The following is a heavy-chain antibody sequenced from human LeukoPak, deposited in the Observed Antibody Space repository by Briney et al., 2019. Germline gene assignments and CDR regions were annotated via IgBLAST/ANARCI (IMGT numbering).Heavy chain of an antibody. CDR2: ISSSSSYI. V-gene: IGHV3-21*01. CDR1: GFTFSSYS. CDR3: ARARLTGDRLDY. J-gene: IGHJ4*02. D-gene: IGHD7-27*01. Sequence: GGSLRLSCAASGFTFSSYSMNWVRQAPGKGLEWASSISSSSSYIYYADSVKGRFTISRDNAKNSLYLQMNSLRAEDTAVYYCARARLTGDRLDYWGQGTLVTVSS.